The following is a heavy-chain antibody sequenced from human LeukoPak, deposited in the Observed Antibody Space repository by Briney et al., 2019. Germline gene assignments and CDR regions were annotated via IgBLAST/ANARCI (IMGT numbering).Heavy chain of an antibody. CDR1: GFTFSSYN. J-gene: IGHJ4*02. CDR3: AGRFDC. V-gene: IGHV3-48*02. CDR2: ISGSSSTI. Sequence: PGGSLRLSCAASGFTFSSYNMNWVRQAPGKGLEWVSYISGSSSTIYYVDSVKGRFTISRDNAKNSLFLQMNSLRDEDTAVYYCAGRFDCWGQGTLVTVSS.